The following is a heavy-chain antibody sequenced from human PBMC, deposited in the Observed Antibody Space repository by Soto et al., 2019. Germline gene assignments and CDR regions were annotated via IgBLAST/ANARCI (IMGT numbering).Heavy chain of an antibody. J-gene: IGHJ6*02. CDR2: IIPILGIA. Sequence: QVQLVQSGAEVKKPGSSVKVSCKASGGTFSSYTISWVRQAPGQGLEWMGRIIPILGIANYAQKFQGRVTITADKSTSTAYMELSSLRSEDTAVYYCASQIAAAGYYYYYGMDVWGQGTTVTVSS. CDR3: ASQIAAAGYYYYYGMDV. D-gene: IGHD6-13*01. CDR1: GGTFSSYT. V-gene: IGHV1-69*02.